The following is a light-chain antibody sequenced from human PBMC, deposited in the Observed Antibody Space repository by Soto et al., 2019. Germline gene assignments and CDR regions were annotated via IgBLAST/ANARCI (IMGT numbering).Light chain of an antibody. CDR1: QSISSW. V-gene: IGKV1-5*01. CDR2: DAS. CDR3: QHYNGHSTWS. J-gene: IGKJ1*01. Sequence: DIQMTQSPSTLSASVGDRVTITCRASQSISSWLAWYQQKPGQAPKVLIWDASSLQRGVPSRFSGSGYGTEFTLSISSLQPDDFATYYCQHYNGHSTWSFGQGTKVDIK.